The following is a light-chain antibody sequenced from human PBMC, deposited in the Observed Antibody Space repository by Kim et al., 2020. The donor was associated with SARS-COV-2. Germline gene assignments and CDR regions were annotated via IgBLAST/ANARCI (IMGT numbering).Light chain of an antibody. Sequence: ASVGDRVTITCRASQGISSALAWYQQKPGKAPKLLIYDASSLESGVPSRFSGSGSGTDFTLTISSLQHEDFETYYCQQFNSYPITFGQGTRLEIK. CDR1: QGISSA. CDR3: QQFNSYPIT. CDR2: DAS. V-gene: IGKV1-13*02. J-gene: IGKJ5*01.